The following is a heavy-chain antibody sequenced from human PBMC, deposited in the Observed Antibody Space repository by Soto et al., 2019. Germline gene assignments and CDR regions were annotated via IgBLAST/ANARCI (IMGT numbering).Heavy chain of an antibody. Sequence: ASLKVSCKASGYTFTSYGISWVRQAPGQGLEWMGWISAYNGNTNYAQKLQGRVTMTTDTSTSTAYMELRSLRSDDTAVYYCATWFGEFNWFDPWGQGTLVTVSS. CDR3: ATWFGEFNWFDP. D-gene: IGHD3-10*01. CDR1: GYTFTSYG. V-gene: IGHV1-18*01. J-gene: IGHJ5*02. CDR2: ISAYNGNT.